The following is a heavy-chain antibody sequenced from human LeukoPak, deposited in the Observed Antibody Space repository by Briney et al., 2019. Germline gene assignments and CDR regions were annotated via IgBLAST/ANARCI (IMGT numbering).Heavy chain of an antibody. V-gene: IGHV4-34*01. J-gene: IGHJ4*02. CDR2: INHSGST. Sequence: SETLSLTCAVYGGSFSGYYWSWIRQPPGKGLEWIGEINHSGSTNYNPSLKSRVTISVDTSKNQFSLKLSSVTAADTAVYYCARHIRYFDAFDYWGQGTLVTVPS. CDR1: GGSFSGYY. D-gene: IGHD3-9*01. CDR3: ARHIRYFDAFDY.